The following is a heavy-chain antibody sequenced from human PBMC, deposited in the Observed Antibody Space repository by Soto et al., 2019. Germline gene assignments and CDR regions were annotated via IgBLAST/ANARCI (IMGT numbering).Heavy chain of an antibody. J-gene: IGHJ5*02. V-gene: IGHV3-30*04. Sequence: QVQLVESGGGVVQPGRSLRLSCAASGFNISRSAMHWVRQAPGKGLEWVAVIAYDGSNRWYADSAKGRFTISRDNSKNTVYLQMSSLRGEDTAVYYCARDLQAGTDNVNWFAPWGQGTLLTVSS. CDR1: GFNISRSA. CDR3: ARDLQAGTDNVNWFAP. CDR2: IAYDGSNR.